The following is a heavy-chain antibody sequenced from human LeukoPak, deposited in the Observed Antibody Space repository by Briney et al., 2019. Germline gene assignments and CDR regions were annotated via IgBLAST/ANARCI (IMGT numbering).Heavy chain of an antibody. J-gene: IGHJ4*01. D-gene: IGHD5-24*01. CDR2: IIPIFGTA. V-gene: IGHV1-69*05. CDR1: GGTFSSYA. Sequence: SVKVSFRASGGTFSSYAISWVRQAPGQGLEWMGGIIPIFGTANYAQKFQGRVTITTDESTSTAYMELSSLRSEKTAAYFSVRKAVEVAAGPLYYSGHGTRVTVSS. CDR3: VRKAVEVAAGPLYY.